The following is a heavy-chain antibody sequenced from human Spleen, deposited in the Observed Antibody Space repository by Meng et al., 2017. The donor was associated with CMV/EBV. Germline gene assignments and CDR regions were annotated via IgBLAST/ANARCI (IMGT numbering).Heavy chain of an antibody. Sequence: GESLKISCAASGFTVSSNYMSWVRQAPGKGLEWVSVIYSGGSTYYVDSVKGRFTISRDNSKNTLYLQMNSLRAEDTAVYYCASSMGGDYYYYYGMDVWGQGTTVTVSS. J-gene: IGHJ6*02. CDR2: IYSGGST. CDR1: GFTVSSNY. CDR3: ASSMGGDYYYYYGMDV. D-gene: IGHD3-16*01. V-gene: IGHV3-53*01.